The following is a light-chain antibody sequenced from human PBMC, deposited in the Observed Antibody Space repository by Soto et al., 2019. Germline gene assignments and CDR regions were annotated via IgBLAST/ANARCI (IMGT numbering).Light chain of an antibody. CDR1: SGHSSYA. Sequence: QSVLTQSPSASASLGASVKLTCTRSSGHSSYAIAWHQQQPETGPRYLMKLNSDGSHSKGDGIPDRFSGSSSGAERYLTISSLQSEDEADYYCQTCGTGSFWVFGGGTKLTVL. J-gene: IGLJ3*02. CDR3: QTCGTGSFWV. V-gene: IGLV4-69*01. CDR2: LNSDGSH.